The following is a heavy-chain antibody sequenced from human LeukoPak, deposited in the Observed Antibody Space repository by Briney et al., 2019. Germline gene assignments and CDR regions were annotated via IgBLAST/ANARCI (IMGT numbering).Heavy chain of an antibody. CDR1: GVSISSTSFY. Sequence: SETLSLTCAVSGVSISSTSFYWGWIRQPPGKGLEWVGSIYYLGSSSYSGTTYYNPSLKSRVTISVDTSKNQSSLRLSSVTAADTAVYFCSRHISGKTDSWGQGTLVTVS. V-gene: IGHV4-39*01. CDR3: SRHISGKTDS. D-gene: IGHD3-10*01. J-gene: IGHJ4*02. CDR2: IYYLGSSSYSGTT.